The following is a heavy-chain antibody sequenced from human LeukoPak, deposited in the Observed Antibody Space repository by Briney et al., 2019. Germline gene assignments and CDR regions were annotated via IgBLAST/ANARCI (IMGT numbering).Heavy chain of an antibody. J-gene: IGHJ5*01. Sequence: SETLSLTCTVSARSTNNYYWSWIRQPPGKGLEWIGSIFYSGSTNYNPSLKSRVIISVDTSKNQFSLKLSCVTAADTAVYYCAREDYSGGNNWFDLWGQGTLVTVSS. CDR1: ARSTNNYY. V-gene: IGHV4-59*01. D-gene: IGHD4-11*01. CDR3: AREDYSGGNNWFDL. CDR2: IFYSGST.